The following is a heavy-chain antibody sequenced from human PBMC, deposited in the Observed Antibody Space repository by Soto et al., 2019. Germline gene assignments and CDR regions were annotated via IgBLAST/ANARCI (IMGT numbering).Heavy chain of an antibody. CDR3: ARRADYYDSSGYPGYYYYGVEV. J-gene: IGHJ6*02. Sequence: QVQLVQSGAEVKKPGSSVKVSCKASGGTFSSYAISWVRQAPGQGLEWMGGIIPIFGSANYAQTFQGRVTITADESTSTAYMDLSSLRSEDTAVYYCARRADYYDSSGYPGYYYYGVEVWGQGTTVTVSS. V-gene: IGHV1-69*01. CDR1: GGTFSSYA. D-gene: IGHD3-22*01. CDR2: IIPIFGSA.